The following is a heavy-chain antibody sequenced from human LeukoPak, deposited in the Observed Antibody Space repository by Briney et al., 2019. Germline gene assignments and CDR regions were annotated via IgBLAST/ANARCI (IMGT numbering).Heavy chain of an antibody. Sequence: SETLSLTCTVSGGSISSYYWSWIRQPAGKGLEWIGRIYTSGSTNYNPSLKSRVTMSVDTSKNQFSLQLNSVTPEDTAVYYCAGDTTLGTGTGFDPWGQGTLVTVSS. CDR3: AGDTTLGTGTGFDP. D-gene: IGHD1-1*01. V-gene: IGHV4-4*07. CDR2: IYTSGST. J-gene: IGHJ5*02. CDR1: GGSISSYY.